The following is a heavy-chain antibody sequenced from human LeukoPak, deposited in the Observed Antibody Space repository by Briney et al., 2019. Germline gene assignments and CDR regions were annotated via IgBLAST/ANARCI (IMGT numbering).Heavy chain of an antibody. J-gene: IGHJ4*02. CDR3: AKDLVGYSYDY. CDR1: GFTFSNYA. V-gene: IGHV3-23*01. CDR2: ISGSGGGT. D-gene: IGHD1-26*01. Sequence: GGSLRLSCAASGFTFSNYAMSWVRQAPGKGLEWVSAISGSGGGTYYADSVKGRFTISRDNSKNTLYLQINSLRAEDTAVYYCAKDLVGYSYDYWGQGTLVTVSS.